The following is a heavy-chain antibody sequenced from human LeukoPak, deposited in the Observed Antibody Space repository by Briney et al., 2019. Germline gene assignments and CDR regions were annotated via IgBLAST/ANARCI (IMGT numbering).Heavy chain of an antibody. V-gene: IGHV1-69*06. CDR3: ARGLRGDYYYYMDV. J-gene: IGHJ6*03. D-gene: IGHD3-10*01. CDR2: IIPIFGTA. CDR1: GGTFSSYA. Sequence: SVTVSCKASGGTFSSYAISWVRQAPGQGLEWMGGIIPIFGTANYAQKFQGRVTITADKSTSTAYMELSSLRSEDTAVYYCARGLRGDYYYYMDVWGKGTTVTVSS.